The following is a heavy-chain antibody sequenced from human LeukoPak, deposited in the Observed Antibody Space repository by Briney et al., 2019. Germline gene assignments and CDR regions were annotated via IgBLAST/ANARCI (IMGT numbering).Heavy chain of an antibody. Sequence: GGSLRLSCAASGFTFDGYDMHWVRQAPGKGLEWVAIISYDGSDKYYGDSVKGRFTIYRDNSKSTLYLQMDSLRAEDTAVYYCAKDLFRWELPMGPLDPWGQGTLVTVSS. J-gene: IGHJ5*02. D-gene: IGHD2-8*01. CDR2: ISYDGSDK. V-gene: IGHV3-30*18. CDR1: GFTFDGYD. CDR3: AKDLFRWELPMGPLDP.